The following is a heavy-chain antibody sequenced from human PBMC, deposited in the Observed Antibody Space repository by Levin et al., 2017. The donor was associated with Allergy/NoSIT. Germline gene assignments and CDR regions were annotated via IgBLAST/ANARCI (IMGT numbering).Heavy chain of an antibody. CDR3: ARRKGSGWQFYFDI. CDR1: GYTFTNYW. V-gene: IGHV5-51*01. J-gene: IGHJ4*02. Sequence: KVSCQGSGYTFTNYWIVWVRQMPGKGLEWMGIIYPEDSYATYSPSFQGQVTVSADKSTNTAYLQWTSRKASDTATYYCARRKGSGWQFYFDIWGQGTQVLVSS. D-gene: IGHD6-19*01. CDR2: IYPEDSYA.